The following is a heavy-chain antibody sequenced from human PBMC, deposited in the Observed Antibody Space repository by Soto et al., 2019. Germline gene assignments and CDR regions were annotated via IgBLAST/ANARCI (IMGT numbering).Heavy chain of an antibody. CDR2: IIPIFGTA. Sequence: QVQLVQSGAEVKKPGSSVKVSCKASGGTFSSYAISWVRQAPGQGLEWMGGIIPIFGTANYAQKFQGRVTITADESTSTAYMELSSLRSEDTAVYYCARGAPGEYYDSSGYYLGGYWGQGTLVTVSS. CDR1: GGTFSSYA. J-gene: IGHJ4*02. D-gene: IGHD3-22*01. CDR3: ARGAPGEYYDSSGYYLGGY. V-gene: IGHV1-69*12.